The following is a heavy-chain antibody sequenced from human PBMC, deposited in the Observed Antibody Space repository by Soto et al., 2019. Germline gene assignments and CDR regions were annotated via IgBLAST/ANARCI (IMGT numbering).Heavy chain of an antibody. D-gene: IGHD3-22*01. CDR2: ISAYNGNT. V-gene: IGHV1-18*04. J-gene: IGHJ4*02. CDR3: ANNYYDSSGYIY. CDR1: GYTFTSYG. Sequence: DSVKVSCKASGYTFTSYGISWVRQAPGQGLEWMGWISAYNGNTNYAQKLQGRVTMTTDTSTSTAYMELRSLRSDDTAVYYCANNYYDSSGYIYWGQGPLVTVSS.